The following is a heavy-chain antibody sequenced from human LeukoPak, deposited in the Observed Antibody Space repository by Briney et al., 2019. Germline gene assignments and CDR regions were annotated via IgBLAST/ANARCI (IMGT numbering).Heavy chain of an antibody. CDR2: INHSGST. V-gene: IGHV4-34*01. CDR3: ATLGDSSWTKFDY. D-gene: IGHD6-13*01. Sequence: SETLSLTCAVYGGSFSGYYWSWTRQPPGKGLEWIGEINHSGSTNYNPSLKSRVTISVDTSKNQFSLKLSSVTAADTAVYYCATLGDSSWTKFDYWGQGTLVAVSS. J-gene: IGHJ4*02. CDR1: GGSFSGYY.